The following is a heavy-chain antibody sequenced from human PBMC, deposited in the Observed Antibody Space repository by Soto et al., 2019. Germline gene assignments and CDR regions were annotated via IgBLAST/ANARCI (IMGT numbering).Heavy chain of an antibody. Sequence: QVQLVESGGGLVKPGGSPRLSCAASGFTFSDYYMSWIRQAPGKGLEWVLYISNNGSTIYYADSVKGRFTISRDNAKNSLYLQMNSLRAGDTAVYYCARVMIEDAFDIWGQGTMVTVSS. D-gene: IGHD2-21*01. CDR1: GFTFSDYY. J-gene: IGHJ3*02. V-gene: IGHV3-11*01. CDR2: ISNNGSTI. CDR3: ARVMIEDAFDI.